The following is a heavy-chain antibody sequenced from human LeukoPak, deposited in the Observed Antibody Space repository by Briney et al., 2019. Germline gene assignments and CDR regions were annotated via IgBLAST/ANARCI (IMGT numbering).Heavy chain of an antibody. D-gene: IGHD2-15*01. CDR3: AKGPNGKDRYFDY. V-gene: IGHV3-30*02. CDR2: IRYDGSNK. Sequence: GGSLRLSCAASGFTFSSYGMHWVRQAPGKGLEWVAFIRYDGSNKYYADSVKGRFTISRDNSKNTLYLQMNSLRAEDTAVYYCAKGPNGKDRYFDYWGQGTLVTVSS. J-gene: IGHJ4*02. CDR1: GFTFSSYG.